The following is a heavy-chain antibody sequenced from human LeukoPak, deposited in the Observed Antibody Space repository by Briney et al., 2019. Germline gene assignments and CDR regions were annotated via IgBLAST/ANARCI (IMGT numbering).Heavy chain of an antibody. J-gene: IGHJ4*02. CDR3: AGLGYGANFIHY. CDR1: GYTYTNYG. D-gene: IGHD4-23*01. CDR2: TSPYNGNT. V-gene: IGHV1-18*01. Sequence: GASVKVSCKASGYTYTNYGISWVRQAPGQGLEWMGWTSPYNGNTHYAQKFQGRVTMTTDTSTSTVYMELRSLRSDDTAVYYCAGLGYGANFIHYWGQGTLVTVSS.